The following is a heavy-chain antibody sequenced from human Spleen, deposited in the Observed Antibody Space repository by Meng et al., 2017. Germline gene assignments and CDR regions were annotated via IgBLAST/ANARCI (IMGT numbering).Heavy chain of an antibody. CDR3: VRDFDPFDR. V-gene: IGHV1-18*01. Sequence: QVQRMQSGAEVKKTGASVKISCKTSGYTFTSSGVSWVRQAPGQRLEWMGWISTSNGASNYAQKLQGRLTLTTDTSTTTGYMELTSITSEDTAVYYCVRDFDPFDRWGQGTLVTVSS. CDR1: GYTFTSSG. CDR2: ISTSNGAS. J-gene: IGHJ5*02.